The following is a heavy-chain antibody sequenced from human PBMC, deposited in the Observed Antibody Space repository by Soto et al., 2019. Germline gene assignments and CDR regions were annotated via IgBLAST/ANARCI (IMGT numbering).Heavy chain of an antibody. Sequence: PETLPLTCSVSGYLIRSGYYWGWGRQTPGKGLEWLGSIDYSGRTYKNPSLKSRVSASVDLSKNQFSLNLRSVTAADTAVYFCARDLSSCDYSYYFYFWGQGTQVTVS. CDR1: GYLIRSGYY. D-gene: IGHD3-22*01. CDR3: ARDLSSCDYSYYFYF. V-gene: IGHV4-38-2*02. CDR2: IDYSGRT. J-gene: IGHJ4*02.